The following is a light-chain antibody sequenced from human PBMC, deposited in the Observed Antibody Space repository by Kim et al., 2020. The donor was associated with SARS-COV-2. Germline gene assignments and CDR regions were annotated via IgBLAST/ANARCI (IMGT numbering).Light chain of an antibody. Sequence: SYELTQPPSVSVAPGKTARITCGGNNIGSKSVHWYQQKPGQAPVLVIYYDSDRPSGIPERFSGSNSGNTATLTISRVEAGDEADYYCQGWDSSSGPWVFG. J-gene: IGLJ3*02. CDR1: NIGSKS. V-gene: IGLV3-21*04. CDR2: YDS. CDR3: QGWDSSSGPWV.